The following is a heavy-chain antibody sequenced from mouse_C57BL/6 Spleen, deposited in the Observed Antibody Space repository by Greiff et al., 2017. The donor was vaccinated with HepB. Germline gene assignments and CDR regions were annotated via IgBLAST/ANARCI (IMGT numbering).Heavy chain of an antibody. CDR2: IDPETGGT. V-gene: IGHV1-15*01. CDR1: GYTFTDYE. J-gene: IGHJ3*01. D-gene: IGHD1-1*01. CDR3: TRTDYYYGSSGAY. Sequence: VQVVESGAELVRPGASVTLSCKASGYTFTDYEMHWVKQTPVHGLEWIGAIDPETGGTAYNQKFKGKAILTADKSSSTAYMELRSLTSEDSAVYYCTRTDYYYGSSGAYWGQGTLVTVSA.